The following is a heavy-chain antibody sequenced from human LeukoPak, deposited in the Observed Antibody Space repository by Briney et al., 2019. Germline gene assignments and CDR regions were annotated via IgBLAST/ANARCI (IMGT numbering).Heavy chain of an antibody. Sequence: GASVKVSCKASGYPFTRYYMHWVRQAPGQGLEWMGVINPSGGVTNYAQKFQGRVTMTRDTSTSTVYMDLTSLRSEDTAVYYCARGYYDFPFWGQGTLVTVSS. D-gene: IGHD3-3*01. CDR1: GYPFTRYY. V-gene: IGHV1-46*01. J-gene: IGHJ4*02. CDR2: INPSGGVT. CDR3: ARGYYDFPF.